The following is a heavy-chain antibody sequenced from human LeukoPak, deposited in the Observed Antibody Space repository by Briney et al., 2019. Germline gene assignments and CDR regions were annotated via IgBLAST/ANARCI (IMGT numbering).Heavy chain of an antibody. CDR1: GFTFSSYA. D-gene: IGHD6-19*01. Sequence: LSGGSLRLSCAASGFTFSSYAMSWVRQAPGKGLEWVSVISGSGGSTYYADSVKGRFTISRDNSKNTLYVQMNSLRAEDTAVYYCAKGGVAGMGYWGQGTLVTVSS. J-gene: IGHJ4*02. V-gene: IGHV3-23*01. CDR2: ISGSGGST. CDR3: AKGGVAGMGY.